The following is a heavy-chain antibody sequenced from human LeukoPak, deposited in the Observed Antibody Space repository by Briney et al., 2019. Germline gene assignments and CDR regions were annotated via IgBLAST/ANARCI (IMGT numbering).Heavy chain of an antibody. CDR2: IKPDSGAT. CDR3: ARDGDSQMVEFDD. V-gene: IGHV1-2*02. J-gene: IGHJ4*02. Sequence: GASVKVSCKASVFTFSTYYMYSVRQAPGQELEWMGWIKPDSGATRYAQKFQGRATMTRDTSISTLYMELTRLKSDDTAVYYCARDGDSQMVEFDDWGQGTLVTVSS. D-gene: IGHD2-8*01. CDR1: VFTFSTYY.